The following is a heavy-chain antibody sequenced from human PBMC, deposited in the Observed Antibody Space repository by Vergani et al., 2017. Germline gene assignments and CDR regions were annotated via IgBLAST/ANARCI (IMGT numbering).Heavy chain of an antibody. CDR3: AKDLFEVEYYDFWSGYYRNPLGDY. D-gene: IGHD3-3*01. Sequence: QVQLVQSGAEVKKPGASVKVSCKASGYTFTSYAMHWVCQAPGQRLEWMGWINAGNGNTKYSQKFQGRVTITRDTSASTAYMELSSLRSGDTAVYYCAKDLFEVEYYDFWSGYYRNPLGDYWGQGTLVTVSS. V-gene: IGHV1-3*01. CDR2: INAGNGNT. CDR1: GYTFTSYA. J-gene: IGHJ4*02.